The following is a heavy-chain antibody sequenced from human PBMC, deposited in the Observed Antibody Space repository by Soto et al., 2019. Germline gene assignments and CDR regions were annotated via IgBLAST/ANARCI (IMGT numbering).Heavy chain of an antibody. CDR1: GGTFSSYA. V-gene: IGHV1-69*01. J-gene: IGHJ6*02. D-gene: IGHD5-18*01. Sequence: QVQLVQSGAEVKKPGSSVKVSCKASGGTFSSYAMSWARQAPGQGLEWLGGIIPIFGTANYAQKFQGRVTITADASTSTAYMELSSLRSEDTAVYYCARQGYSYGNYDYYGMDVWGQGTTVTVSS. CDR3: ARQGYSYGNYDYYGMDV. CDR2: IIPIFGTA.